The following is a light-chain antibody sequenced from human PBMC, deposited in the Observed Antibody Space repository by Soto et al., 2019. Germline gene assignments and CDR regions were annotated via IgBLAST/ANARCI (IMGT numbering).Light chain of an antibody. V-gene: IGLV2-11*01. CDR3: CSHAGSTVV. CDR2: DVS. CDR1: SSDVGAYNH. J-gene: IGLJ1*01. Sequence: QSVLTQPRSVSGSPGQSVTISCTGTSSDVGAYNHVSWYQQHPGKAPKLMIYDVSKRPSGVPDRFSGSKSGNTASLTISGLQDEDEADYYCCSHAGSTVVFGTGTKLTVL.